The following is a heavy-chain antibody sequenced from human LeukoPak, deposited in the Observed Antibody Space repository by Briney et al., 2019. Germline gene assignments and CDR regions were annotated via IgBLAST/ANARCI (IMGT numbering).Heavy chain of an antibody. Sequence: ASVTVSCTASGYTFTSYYMHWVRQAPGQGLEWMGIINPSGGSTSYAQKFQGRVTMTRDTSTSTVYMELSSLRSEDAAVYYCARDFFRANPYDFWSGFIGGGYYYGMDVWGQGTTVTVSS. CDR3: ARDFFRANPYDFWSGFIGGGYYYGMDV. V-gene: IGHV1-46*01. CDR1: GYTFTSYY. J-gene: IGHJ6*02. D-gene: IGHD3-3*01. CDR2: INPSGGST.